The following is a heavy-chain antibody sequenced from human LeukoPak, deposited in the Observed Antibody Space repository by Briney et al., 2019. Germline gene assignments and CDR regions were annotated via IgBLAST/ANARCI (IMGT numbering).Heavy chain of an antibody. Sequence: ASVKVSCKASGYTFTGYYMHWVRQAPGQGLEWMGWINPNSGGTNYAQKFQGRVTMTRDTSINTAYMELSRLRSDDTAVYYCARTSSSGLVGGYYFDYWGQGTLVTVSS. CDR3: ARTSSSGLVGGYYFDY. D-gene: IGHD6-19*01. CDR1: GYTFTGYY. CDR2: INPNSGGT. J-gene: IGHJ4*02. V-gene: IGHV1-2*02.